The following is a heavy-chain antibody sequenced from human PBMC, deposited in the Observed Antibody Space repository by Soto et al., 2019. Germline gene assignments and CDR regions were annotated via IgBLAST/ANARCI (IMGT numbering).Heavy chain of an antibody. D-gene: IGHD1-20*01. J-gene: IGHJ4*02. V-gene: IGHV5-51*01. Sequence: PGESLKISCKGSGYTFSKYLICWVRQTPGKGLEWMGMIYPGDSDARYSPSFEGQVTFSVDKSINTAYLQWNSLKASDTAMYYCARQGVEYNNMSDYGGQGTLVKVS. CDR1: GYTFSKYL. CDR2: IYPGDSDA. CDR3: ARQGVEYNNMSDY.